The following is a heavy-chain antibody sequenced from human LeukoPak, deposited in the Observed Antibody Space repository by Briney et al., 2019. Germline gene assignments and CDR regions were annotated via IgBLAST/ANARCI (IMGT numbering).Heavy chain of an antibody. Sequence: GRSLRLSCAASGLTFSSYAMSWVRQAPGKGLEWVSAISGSGGSTYYADSVKGRFTISRDNSKNTLYLQMNSLRAEDTAVYYCAKALERMTTMEWFDPWGQGTLVTVSS. CDR1: GLTFSSYA. V-gene: IGHV3-23*01. J-gene: IGHJ5*02. D-gene: IGHD4-23*01. CDR2: ISGSGGST. CDR3: AKALERMTTMEWFDP.